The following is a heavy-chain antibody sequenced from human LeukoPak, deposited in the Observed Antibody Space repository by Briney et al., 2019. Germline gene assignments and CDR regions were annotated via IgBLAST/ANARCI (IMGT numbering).Heavy chain of an antibody. CDR1: GFTFSSYW. CDR2: ISSSGSTI. Sequence: GGSLRLSCAASGFTFSSYWMHWVRQAPGKGLEWVSYISSSGSTIYYADSVKGRFTISRDNAKNSLYLQMNSLRAEDTAVYYCARALERRPCDYWGQGTLVTVSS. V-gene: IGHV3-48*04. CDR3: ARALERRPCDY. D-gene: IGHD1-1*01. J-gene: IGHJ4*02.